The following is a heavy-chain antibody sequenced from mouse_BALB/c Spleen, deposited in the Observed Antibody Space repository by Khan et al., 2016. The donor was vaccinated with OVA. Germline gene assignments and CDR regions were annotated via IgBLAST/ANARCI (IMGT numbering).Heavy chain of an antibody. D-gene: IGHD2-14*01. J-gene: IGHJ3*01. CDR3: ARPYRYDGKAGFAY. CDR1: GFDFSRYW. V-gene: IGHV4-1*02. Sequence: EVKLLESGGGLVQPGGSLKLSCAASGFDFSRYWMSWVRQAPGKGLEWIGEINPDSSTINYTPSLKDKFIISRDNAKNTLYLQMSKVRSEDTDLYYCARPYRYDGKAGFAYWGQGTLVTVSA. CDR2: INPDSSTI.